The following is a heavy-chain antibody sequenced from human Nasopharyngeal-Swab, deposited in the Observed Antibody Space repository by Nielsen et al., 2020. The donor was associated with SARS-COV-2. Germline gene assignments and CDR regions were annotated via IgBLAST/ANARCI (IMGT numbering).Heavy chain of an antibody. V-gene: IGHV3-9*01. CDR2: ISWNSGSI. D-gene: IGHD1-14*01. J-gene: IGHJ4*02. CDR3: ARGAEGFDY. CDR1: GFTFDDYA. Sequence: GGSLRLSCAASGFTFDDYAMHWVRQAPGKGLEWVSGISWNSGSIGYADSVKGRFTISRDNAKNSLYLQMNSLRAEDTAVYYCARGAEGFDYWGQGTLVTVSS.